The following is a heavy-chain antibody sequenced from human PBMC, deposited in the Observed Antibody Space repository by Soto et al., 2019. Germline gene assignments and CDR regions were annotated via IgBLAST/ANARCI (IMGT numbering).Heavy chain of an antibody. D-gene: IGHD2-2*01. CDR1: GGSISSYY. V-gene: IGHV4-59*08. CDR2: IYYSGST. CDR3: ARHTPAITSSDH. J-gene: IGHJ4*02. Sequence: SETLSLTCTVSGGSISSYYWSWIRQPPGKGLEWIGYIYYSGSTNYNPSLKSRVTISVDTSKNQFSLTLSSVTAADTAVYYCARHTPAITSSDHSGQGTLVTVPA.